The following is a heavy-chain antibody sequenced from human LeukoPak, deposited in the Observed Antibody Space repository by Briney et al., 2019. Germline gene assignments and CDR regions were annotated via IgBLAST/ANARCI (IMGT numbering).Heavy chain of an antibody. D-gene: IGHD3-22*01. Sequence: MASETLSLTCAVYGGSFSGYYWSWIRQPPGKGLEWIGEINHSGSTNYNPSLKSRVTISVDTSKNQFSLKLSSVTAADTAVYYCARTDDSSGPSQVDYWGQGTLVTVSS. CDR2: INHSGST. V-gene: IGHV4-34*01. J-gene: IGHJ4*02. CDR1: GGSFSGYY. CDR3: ARTDDSSGPSQVDY.